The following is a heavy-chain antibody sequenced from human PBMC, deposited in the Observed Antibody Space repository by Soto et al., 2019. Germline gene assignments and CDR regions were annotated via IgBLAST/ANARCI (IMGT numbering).Heavy chain of an antibody. CDR1: GFSLSTSGVG. CDR3: ARGYCSSTICYIWDNWFDP. Sequence: SGPTLVNPTQTLTLTCTFSGFSLSTSGVGVGWIRQPPGKALEWIGYIYYSGRTSYNPSLKSRVTISVDTSKNQFSLKLSSVTAADTAVYYCARGYCSSTICYIWDNWFDPWGQGTLVTVSS. J-gene: IGHJ5*02. CDR2: IYYSGRT. V-gene: IGHV4-61*08. D-gene: IGHD2-2*02.